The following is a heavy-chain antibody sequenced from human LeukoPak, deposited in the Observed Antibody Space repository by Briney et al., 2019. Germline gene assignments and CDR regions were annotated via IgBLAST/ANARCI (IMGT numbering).Heavy chain of an antibody. CDR2: IIPIFGTA. CDR1: GGTFSSYA. CDR3: ARDLPRRGIVVVPAARDAFDI. D-gene: IGHD2-2*01. Sequence: GASVKVSCKASGGTFSSYAISWVRQAPGQGLEWMGGIIPIFGTANYAQKFQGRVTITADESTSTAYMELSSLRSEDTAVYYCARDLPRRGIVVVPAARDAFDIWGQGRMVTVSS. J-gene: IGHJ3*02. V-gene: IGHV1-69*13.